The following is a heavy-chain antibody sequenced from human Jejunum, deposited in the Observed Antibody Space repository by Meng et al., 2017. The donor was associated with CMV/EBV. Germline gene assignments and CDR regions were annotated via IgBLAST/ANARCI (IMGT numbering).Heavy chain of an antibody. J-gene: IGHJ6*02. CDR1: A. D-gene: IGHD2-2*01. Sequence: AISWVRQAPGQRLEWSGGIIPIFGTANYGQKFQGRVTITTDESTSTAYMELSSLRSEDTAVYYCARAVNIVVVPAAISYYYGMDVWGQGTTVTVSS. CDR3: ARAVNIVVVPAAISYYYGMDV. V-gene: IGHV1-69*05. CDR2: IIPIFGTA.